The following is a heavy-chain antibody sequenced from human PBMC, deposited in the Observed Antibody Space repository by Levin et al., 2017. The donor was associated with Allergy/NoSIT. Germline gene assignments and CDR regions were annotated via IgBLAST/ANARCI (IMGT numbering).Heavy chain of an antibody. V-gene: IGHV3-15*01. CDR1: EFTLSNVW. Sequence: GESLKISCAASEFTLSNVWMSWVRQAPGKGLEWVGHIRSKSDGGTTQYAAPVKGRFTISRDDSKNTLYLHMSSLKTEDTASYYCTTDRRYFEWLPRATNFDYWGQGALVTVSS. CDR2: IRSKSDGGTT. J-gene: IGHJ4*02. CDR3: TTDRRYFEWLPRATNFDY. D-gene: IGHD3-9*01.